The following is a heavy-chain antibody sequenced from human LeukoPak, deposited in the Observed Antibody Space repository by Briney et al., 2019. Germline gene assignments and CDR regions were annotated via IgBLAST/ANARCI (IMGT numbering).Heavy chain of an antibody. Sequence: VASVKVSCKTSGFTFSNSAIQWVRQARGQPLEWIGWVIVGSGRTHYAQRLHDRLLIPRDMATNVATLEVSSLTSEDTAVYYCAAELYGGIFGHCCSFAYWGQGTLVTVSS. V-gene: IGHV1-58*02. D-gene: IGHD2-21*02. CDR3: AAELYGGIFGHCCSFAY. CDR1: GFTFSNSA. J-gene: IGHJ4*02. CDR2: VIVGSGRT.